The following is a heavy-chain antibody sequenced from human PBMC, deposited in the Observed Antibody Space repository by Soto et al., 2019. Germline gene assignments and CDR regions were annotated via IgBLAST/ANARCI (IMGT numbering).Heavy chain of an antibody. CDR1: GFTFSNYW. J-gene: IGHJ4*02. D-gene: IGHD3-10*01. Sequence: EVQLVESGGGLVQPGGSLRLSCAASGFTFSNYWMNWVRQAPGKGLEWVANIKQDGSEKNYVASVKGRFTGSRDNARNSLHLQMSSLRAEDTAVYYCASGSYNSFDYWGQGTLVTVSS. CDR2: IKQDGSEK. V-gene: IGHV3-7*01. CDR3: ASGSYNSFDY.